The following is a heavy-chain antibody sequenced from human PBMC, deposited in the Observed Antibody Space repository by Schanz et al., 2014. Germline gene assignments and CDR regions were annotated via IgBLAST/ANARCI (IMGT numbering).Heavy chain of an antibody. V-gene: IGHV3-23*01. Sequence: DVQLLDSGGGLVQPGGSLRLSCAASGFTFSTYAMSWVRQAPGKGLEWVSAISGSGGSTYYADSVKGRFTISRDNSKNTLYLQMNSLRADDTAVYFCARAHGNNWYGKGLDYWGQGTQVTVSS. J-gene: IGHJ4*02. CDR2: ISGSGGST. D-gene: IGHD1-1*01. CDR3: ARAHGNNWYGKGLDY. CDR1: GFTFSTYA.